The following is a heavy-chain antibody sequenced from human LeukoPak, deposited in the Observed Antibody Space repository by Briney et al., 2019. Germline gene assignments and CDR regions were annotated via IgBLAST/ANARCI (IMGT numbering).Heavy chain of an antibody. V-gene: IGHV3-43*01. CDR1: GFTFDDYT. Sequence: AGGSLRLSCAASGFTFDDYTMHWVRQAPGKGLEWVSLISWDGGSTYYADSVKGRFTISRDNSKNSLYLQMNSLRTEDTALYYCAKDSSGWLGFDYWGQGTLVTVSS. CDR3: AKDSSGWLGFDY. D-gene: IGHD6-19*01. CDR2: ISWDGGST. J-gene: IGHJ4*02.